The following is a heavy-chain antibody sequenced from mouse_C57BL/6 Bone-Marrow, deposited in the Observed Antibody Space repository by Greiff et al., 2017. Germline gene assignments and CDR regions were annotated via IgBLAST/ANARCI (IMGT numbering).Heavy chain of an antibody. V-gene: IGHV1-15*01. Sequence: QVQLKESGAELVRPGASVTLSCKASGYTFTDYEMHWVKQTPVHGLEWIGAIDPATGGTAYNQKFKGKAILTADKSSSTAYMELRSLTSEDSSVYYCTRNYYGSSYDYWGQGTTLTVSA. CDR3: TRNYYGSSYDY. D-gene: IGHD1-1*01. J-gene: IGHJ2*01. CDR2: IDPATGGT. CDR1: GYTFTDYE.